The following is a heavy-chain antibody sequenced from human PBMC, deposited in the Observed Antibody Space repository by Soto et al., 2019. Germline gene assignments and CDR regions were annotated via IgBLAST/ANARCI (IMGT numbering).Heavy chain of an antibody. CDR3: ARETHYYAA. CDR2: IKEDGSQY. Sequence: EMQLVDSGGGLVQPGDSLRLSCAASGFSFSNYWMAWVRQAPGKGLEWVANIKEDGSQYTYVDSVKGRFTISRDNAKNSLYLQMNSLRAEDTAVYYWARETHYYAAWGQGTLVTVSS. V-gene: IGHV3-7*04. J-gene: IGHJ4*02. D-gene: IGHD3-10*01. CDR1: GFSFSNYW.